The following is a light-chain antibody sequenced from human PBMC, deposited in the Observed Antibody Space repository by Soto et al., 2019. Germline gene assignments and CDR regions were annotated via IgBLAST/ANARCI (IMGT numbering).Light chain of an antibody. J-gene: IGLJ1*01. CDR2: ELS. Sequence: QAVLAQPLSAAGASGQAVTISCTGTSRDVGGYNYVSWYQQHPGKAPKLMIYELSNPPSGVPDRFSGSKSGNTASLTVSGLQPEDEADYYCSSYAGSNKSVFGTGTKATV. CDR3: SSYAGSNKSV. CDR1: SRDVGGYNY. V-gene: IGLV2-8*01.